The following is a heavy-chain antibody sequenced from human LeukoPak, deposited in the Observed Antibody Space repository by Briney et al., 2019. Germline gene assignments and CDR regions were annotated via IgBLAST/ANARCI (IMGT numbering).Heavy chain of an antibody. J-gene: IGHJ6*03. CDR2: INPNSGGT. CDR3: ARDPRYYDSSGYYYVNYYYYMDV. Sequence: ASVKVSCKASGYTFTGYYMHWVRQAPGQGREWMGWINPNSGGTNYAQKFQGRVTMTRDTSISTAYMELSRLRSDDTAVYYCARDPRYYDSSGYYYVNYYYYMDVWGKGTTVTVSS. CDR1: GYTFTGYY. V-gene: IGHV1-2*02. D-gene: IGHD3-22*01.